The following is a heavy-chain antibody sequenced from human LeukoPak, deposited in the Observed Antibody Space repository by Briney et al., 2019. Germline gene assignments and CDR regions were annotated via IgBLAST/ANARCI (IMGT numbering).Heavy chain of an antibody. Sequence: GGSLRLSCAASGFTFGSYGMHWVRQAPGKGLEWVAVISYDGSNKYYADSVKGRFTISRDNSKNTLYLQMNSLRAEDTAVYYCAKEAGYQLLADAFDIWGQGTMVTVSS. D-gene: IGHD2-2*01. J-gene: IGHJ3*02. CDR1: GFTFGSYG. CDR2: ISYDGSNK. CDR3: AKEAGYQLLADAFDI. V-gene: IGHV3-30*18.